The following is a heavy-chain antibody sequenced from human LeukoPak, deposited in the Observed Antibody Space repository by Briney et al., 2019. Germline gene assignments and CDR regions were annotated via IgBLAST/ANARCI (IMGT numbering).Heavy chain of an antibody. Sequence: GASVKVSCKASGYTFTSYYMHWVRQAPGQGLEWMGIINPSGGSTSYAQKFQGRVTMTRDTSTSTVYMELSSLRSEDTAVYYCARARRYGGNAHFLLVAYYGMDVWGQGTTVTVSS. V-gene: IGHV1-46*01. CDR2: INPSGGST. D-gene: IGHD4-23*01. CDR3: ARARRYGGNAHFLLVAYYGMDV. CDR1: GYTFTSYY. J-gene: IGHJ6*02.